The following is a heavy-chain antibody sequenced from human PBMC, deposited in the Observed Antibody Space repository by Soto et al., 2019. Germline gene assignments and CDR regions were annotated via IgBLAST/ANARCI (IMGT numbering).Heavy chain of an antibody. D-gene: IGHD3-3*01. V-gene: IGHV4-38-2*01. CDR3: ARNSYYDFWSGYHRGFDL. CDR2: LYHSGST. J-gene: IGHJ4*02. Sequence: ETLSLTCAVSGYPISSGYYWGWIRQSPGKGLEWIGSLYHSGSTYYNPSLKSRVTISVDSSKNQFSLRLTSVTAADTAVYYCARNSYYDFWSGYHRGFDLWGQGTVVTVSS. CDR1: GYPISSGYY.